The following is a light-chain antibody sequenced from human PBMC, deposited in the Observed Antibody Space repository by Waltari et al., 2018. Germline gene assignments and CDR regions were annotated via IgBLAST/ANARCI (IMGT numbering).Light chain of an antibody. CDR1: QAINTA. Sequence: IQLTQSPSSLSASVGDKVTITCRASQAINTALGWYQVKPGKPPKLLIYDASSFEGGVPSRFSGSGSGPDFPLTISTLQPEDFATYYCLQFHAYPLTFGGGTKVEIK. CDR2: DAS. V-gene: IGKV1-13*02. CDR3: LQFHAYPLT. J-gene: IGKJ4*01.